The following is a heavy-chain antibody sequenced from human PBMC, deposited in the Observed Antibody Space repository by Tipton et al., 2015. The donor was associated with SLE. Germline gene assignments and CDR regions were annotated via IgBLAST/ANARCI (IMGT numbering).Heavy chain of an antibody. D-gene: IGHD3-16*01. Sequence: TLSLTCTVSGGSISGYYWSWIRQPPGKGLEWIAYIHSSGSTNYNPSLKSRVTISADTSKNQFSLTLSSVTAADTAVYYCARVTLASQKYFDLWGRGTLVTVSS. V-gene: IGHV4-59*12. J-gene: IGHJ2*01. CDR1: GGSISGYY. CDR2: IHSSGST. CDR3: ARVTLASQKYFDL.